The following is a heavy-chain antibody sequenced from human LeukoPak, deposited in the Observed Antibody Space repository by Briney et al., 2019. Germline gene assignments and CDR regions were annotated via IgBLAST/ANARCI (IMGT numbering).Heavy chain of an antibody. Sequence: GASVTVSCKACGCTFTRYYMHWVRQAPGQGLEWMGLINPNSGGTNYAQKCQGRLTFTEDTPTSTAYMELTSLRSEDTAVYFCSGHPVITLCGGGSCYPFAPGGQGTQVTVS. D-gene: IGHD2-15*01. J-gene: IGHJ5*02. CDR3: SGHPVITLCGGGSCYPFAP. CDR2: INPNSGGT. V-gene: IGHV1-2*02. CDR1: GCTFTRYY.